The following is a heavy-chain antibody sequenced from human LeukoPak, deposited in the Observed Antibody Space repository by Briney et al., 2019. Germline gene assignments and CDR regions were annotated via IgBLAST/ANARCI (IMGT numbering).Heavy chain of an antibody. CDR3: ARGARGSYYPPGVFDY. D-gene: IGHD1-26*01. CDR2: IYHSGST. Sequence: PSETLSLTCTVSGYSISSGYYWGWIRQPPGKGLEWIGSIYHSGSTYYNPSLKSRVTISVDTSKNQFSLKLSSVTAADTAVYYCARGARGSYYPPGVFDYWGQGTLVTVSS. J-gene: IGHJ4*02. CDR1: GYSISSGYY. V-gene: IGHV4-38-2*02.